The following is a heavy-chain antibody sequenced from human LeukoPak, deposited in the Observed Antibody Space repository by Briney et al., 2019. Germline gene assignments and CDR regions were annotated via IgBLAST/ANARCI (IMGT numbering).Heavy chain of an antibody. D-gene: IGHD5-24*01. V-gene: IGHV4-59*01. J-gene: IGHJ2*01. CDR2: IYYSGST. Sequence: SETLSLTCTVSGGSISSYYWSWIRQPPGKGLEWIGYIYYSGSTNYNSSLKSRVTISVDTSKNQFSLKLSSVTAADTAVYYCARESAEMATTLWCFDLWGRGTLVTVSS. CDR3: ARESAEMATTLWCFDL. CDR1: GGSISSYY.